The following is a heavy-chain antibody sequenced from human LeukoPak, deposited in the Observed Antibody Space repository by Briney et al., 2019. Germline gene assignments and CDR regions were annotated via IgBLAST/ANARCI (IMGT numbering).Heavy chain of an antibody. CDR1: GGSISSYY. CDR2: IYTSGST. D-gene: IGHD3-22*01. CDR3: ARPTSSYYYESSGYIYFDY. J-gene: IGHJ4*02. Sequence: PSETLSLTCTVSGGSISSYYWSWIRQPAGKGLEWIGRIYTSGSTNYNPSLKRRATMSADTSKNQFSLKLSSVTAADTAVYYCARPTSSYYYESSGYIYFDYWGQGTLVTVSS. V-gene: IGHV4-4*07.